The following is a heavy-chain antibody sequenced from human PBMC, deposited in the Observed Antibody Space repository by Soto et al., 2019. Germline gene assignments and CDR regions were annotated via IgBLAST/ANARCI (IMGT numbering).Heavy chain of an antibody. D-gene: IGHD2-15*01. Sequence: PSETLSLTCTVSGGSISSYYWSWIRQPPGKGLEWIGYISYSGNTNYNPSLKSRVTISVDTSKNQFSLKLSSVTAADTAVYYCARDAWGYCSGGSCYNFDYWGQGTLVPVSS. CDR2: ISYSGNT. CDR1: GGSISSYY. CDR3: ARDAWGYCSGGSCYNFDY. J-gene: IGHJ4*02. V-gene: IGHV4-59*01.